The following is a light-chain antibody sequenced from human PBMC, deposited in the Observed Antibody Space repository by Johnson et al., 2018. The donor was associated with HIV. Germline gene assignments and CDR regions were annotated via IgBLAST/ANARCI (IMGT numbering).Light chain of an antibody. CDR1: SSNIGNNY. V-gene: IGLV1-51*01. CDR2: DNN. CDR3: ATWDNSLTPFYV. Sequence: QSVLTQPPSVSAAPGQKVTISCSGSSSNIGNNYVSWYQQLPGTAPKLLIYDNNKRPSGIPDRFSGSKSGPSATLDITGLQTGDEADYYCATWDNSLTPFYVFGTATKVTV. J-gene: IGLJ1*01.